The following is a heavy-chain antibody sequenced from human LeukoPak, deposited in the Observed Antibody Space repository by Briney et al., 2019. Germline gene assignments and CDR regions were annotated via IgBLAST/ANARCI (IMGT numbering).Heavy chain of an antibody. CDR1: GFTVSSNY. J-gene: IGHJ4*02. CDR3: ARDPAGRDGYKGFDY. Sequence: PGGSLRLSCAASGFTVSSNYMSWVRQAPGKGLEWVSVIYSGGSTYYADSVKGRLTISRDNSKNTRYLQMNILRAEDTAVYYCARDPAGRDGYKGFDYWGQGTLVTVSS. D-gene: IGHD5-24*01. V-gene: IGHV3-53*01. CDR2: IYSGGST.